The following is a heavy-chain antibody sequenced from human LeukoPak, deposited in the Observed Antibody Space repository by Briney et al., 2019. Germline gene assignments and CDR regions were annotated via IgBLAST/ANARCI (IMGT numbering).Heavy chain of an antibody. D-gene: IGHD6-6*01. V-gene: IGHV3-23*01. Sequence: GGSLRLSCAASGFTFSSYAMSWGRRAPGKGLEWVSAISGSGGSTYYADPVKGRFTISRDNSKNTLYLQMNSLRAEDTAVYYCAKSIAARPSYFDYWGQGTLVTVSS. CDR1: GFTFSSYA. CDR2: ISGSGGST. CDR3: AKSIAARPSYFDY. J-gene: IGHJ4*02.